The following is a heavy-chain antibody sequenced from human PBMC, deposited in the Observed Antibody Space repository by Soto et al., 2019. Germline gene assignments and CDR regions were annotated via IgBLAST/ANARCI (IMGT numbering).Heavy chain of an antibody. CDR1: GFTFSSYS. CDR2: ISSSSSYI. CDR3: ARPGHYYYYYMDA. Sequence: EVQLVESGGGLVKPGGSLRLSCAASGFTFSSYSMNWVRQAPGKGLEWVSSISSSSSYIYYADSVKGRFTISRDNAKNSLYLQTNSLRAEDTAVYYCARPGHYYYYYMDAWGKGTTVTVSS. V-gene: IGHV3-21*01. J-gene: IGHJ6*03.